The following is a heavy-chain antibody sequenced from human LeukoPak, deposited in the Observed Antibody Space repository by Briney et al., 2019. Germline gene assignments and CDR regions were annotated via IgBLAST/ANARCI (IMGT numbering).Heavy chain of an antibody. CDR2: MNPNSGNT. V-gene: IGHV1-8*01. J-gene: IGHJ6*03. CDR1: GYTFTSYD. D-gene: IGHD3-16*02. CDR3: ARTDYDYAWGSYRYYYYYMDV. Sequence: ASVKVSCKASGYTFTSYDINWVRQATGQGLEWMGWMNPNSGNTGYAQKFQGRVTMTRNTSISTAYMELSSLRSEDTAVYYCARTDYDYAWGSYRYYYYYMDVWGKGTTVTVSS.